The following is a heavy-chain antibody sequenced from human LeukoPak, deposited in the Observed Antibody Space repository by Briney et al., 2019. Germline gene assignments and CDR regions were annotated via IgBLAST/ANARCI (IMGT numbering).Heavy chain of an antibody. CDR1: GFIFSDYW. D-gene: IGHD1-7*01. CDR2: IQQDGSEK. V-gene: IGHV3-7*01. J-gene: IGHJ4*02. CDR3: ARELSGTTSYYFDY. Sequence: GGSLRLSCAASGFIFSDYWMTWVRQAPGKGLQWVANIQQDGSEKYYVDSVKGRFTISRDNAKNSLYLQMNSLRVEDTAVYYCARELSGTTSYYFDYWGQGTLVTVSS.